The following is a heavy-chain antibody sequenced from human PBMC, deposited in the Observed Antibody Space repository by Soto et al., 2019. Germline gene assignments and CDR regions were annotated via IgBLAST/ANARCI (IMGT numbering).Heavy chain of an antibody. CDR2: IYYSGST. CDR3: ASSLSIAVAGTVY. Sequence: SETLSLTCIVSGGSISNYYWSWIRQPPGKGLEWIGYIYYSGSTNYNPSLKSRVTISVDTSKNQFSLKLSSVTAADTAVYYCASSLSIAVAGTVYWGQGTLVTVSS. D-gene: IGHD6-19*01. J-gene: IGHJ4*02. CDR1: GGSISNYY. V-gene: IGHV4-59*01.